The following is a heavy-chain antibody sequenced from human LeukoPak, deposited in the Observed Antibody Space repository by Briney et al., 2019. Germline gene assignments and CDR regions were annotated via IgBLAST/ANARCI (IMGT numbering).Heavy chain of an antibody. J-gene: IGHJ4*02. CDR3: ARAPTYYYDSSELSQFDY. D-gene: IGHD3-22*01. CDR2: IYYSGST. CDR1: GGSISSGGYY. V-gene: IGHV4-31*03. Sequence: SETLSLTCTVSGGSISSGGYYWNWIRQHPGKGLEWIGYIYYSGSTYYNPSLKSRLTISVDTSKNRFSLKLSSVTAADTAVYYCARAPTYYYDSSELSQFDYWGQGTLVTVSS.